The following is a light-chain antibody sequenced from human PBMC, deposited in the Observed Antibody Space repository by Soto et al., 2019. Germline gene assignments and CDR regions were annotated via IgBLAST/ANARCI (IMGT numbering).Light chain of an antibody. CDR1: NSNLGGGYD. CDR3: QVYDYSLTVFV. Sequence: QSVLAQPPLGSGAPGQRVTISCTGNNSNLGGGYDVHRYQQLPGAPPKMVIFGNRNRPSGVPERFSGSKSGSSASLAITGLQAEDEADYYCQVYDYSLTVFVFGGGTKLTVL. J-gene: IGLJ3*02. CDR2: GNR. V-gene: IGLV1-40*01.